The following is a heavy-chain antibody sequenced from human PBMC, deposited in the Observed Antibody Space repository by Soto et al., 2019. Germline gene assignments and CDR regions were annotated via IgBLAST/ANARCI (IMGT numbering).Heavy chain of an antibody. J-gene: IGHJ4*02. D-gene: IGHD3-10*01. CDR2: IYYSGST. V-gene: IGHV4-30-4*01. CDR3: ARVIMSGSGSYYRTIDY. Sequence: PSETLSLTCTVSGGSISSGDYYWIWITQPPGKGLEWIGYIYYSGSTYYNPSLKSRVTISVDTSKNQFSLKLSSVTAADTAVYYCARVIMSGSGSYYRTIDYWGQGTLVTVSS. CDR1: GGSISSGDYY.